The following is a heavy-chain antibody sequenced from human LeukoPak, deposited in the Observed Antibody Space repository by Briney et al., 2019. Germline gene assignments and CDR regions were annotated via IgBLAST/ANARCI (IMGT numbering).Heavy chain of an antibody. J-gene: IGHJ4*02. Sequence: GGSLRLSCAASGFTFSSYAMSWVRQAPGKGLEWVSDIGGSGGSTYYADSVKGRFTISRDNSKNTLYLQMNSLRAEDTAVYYCAKDVTVVPAAHFDYWGQGTLVTVSS. V-gene: IGHV3-23*01. CDR2: IGGSGGST. CDR3: AKDVTVVPAAHFDY. D-gene: IGHD2-2*01. CDR1: GFTFSSYA.